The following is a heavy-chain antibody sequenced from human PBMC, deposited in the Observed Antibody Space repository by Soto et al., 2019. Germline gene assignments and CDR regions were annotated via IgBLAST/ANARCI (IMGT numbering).Heavy chain of an antibody. J-gene: IGHJ5*02. D-gene: IGHD6-6*01. CDR3: ARDVAGSSSLDP. V-gene: IGHV3-11*01. CDR2: ISSSGSTI. CDR1: GFTFSDYY. Sequence: NPVGSLRLSCAASGFTFSDYYMSWIRQAPGKGLEWVSYISSSGSTIYYADSVKGRFTISRDNAKNSLYLQMNSLRAEDTAVYYCARDVAGSSSLDPWGQGTLVTVSS.